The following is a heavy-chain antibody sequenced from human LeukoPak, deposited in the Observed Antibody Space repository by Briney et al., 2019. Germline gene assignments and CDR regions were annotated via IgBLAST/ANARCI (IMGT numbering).Heavy chain of an antibody. V-gene: IGHV1-18*01. D-gene: IGHD4-17*01. CDR1: GYTFTSYG. CDR3: ARDQHPHPTVTPNYYMDV. J-gene: IGHJ6*03. Sequence: ASVKVSCKASGYTFTSYGISWVRQAPGQGLEWMGWISAYNGNTNYAQKLQGRVTMTTDTSTSTAYMELRSLRSDDTAVYYCARDQHPHPTVTPNYYMDVWGKGTTVTISS. CDR2: ISAYNGNT.